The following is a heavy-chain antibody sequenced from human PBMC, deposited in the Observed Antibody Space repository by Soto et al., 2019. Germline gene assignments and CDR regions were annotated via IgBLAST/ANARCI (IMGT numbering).Heavy chain of an antibody. V-gene: IGHV3-74*03. CDR1: GFTFSNYC. CDR2: INIDGSGT. D-gene: IGHD4-17*01. CDR3: ARDSYAPHV. Sequence: XVSLSLSCAASGFTFSNYCMHWVRQAPGKGLVWVSRINIDGSGTTYADSVKGRFTISRDNAKNTVFLEMKNLRAEDTAVYYCARDSYAPHVWGQGTTVTVSS. J-gene: IGHJ6*02.